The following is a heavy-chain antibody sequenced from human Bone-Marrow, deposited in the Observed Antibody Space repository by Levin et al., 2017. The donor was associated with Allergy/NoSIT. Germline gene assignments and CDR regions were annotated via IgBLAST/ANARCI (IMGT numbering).Heavy chain of an antibody. J-gene: IGHJ4*02. D-gene: IGHD6-19*01. CDR1: GFTFSRSG. Sequence: RGESLKISCAPSGFTFSRSGMHWVRQAPGKGLEWVAVIWFDGSREYHADSVKGRFTISRDNSKNTLYLQMSSLRAEDTGFYYCARDKSNGWIDYWGQGTLVTVSS. CDR3: ARDKSNGWIDY. V-gene: IGHV3-33*01. CDR2: IWFDGSRE.